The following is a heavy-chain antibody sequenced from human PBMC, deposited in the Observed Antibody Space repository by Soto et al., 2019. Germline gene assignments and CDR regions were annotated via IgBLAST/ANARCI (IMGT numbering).Heavy chain of an antibody. CDR3: ARPATGYWYFDL. CDR2: IYYSGIT. CDR1: GGSISSSIYY. V-gene: IGHV4-39*01. Sequence: TSATLSLTCTVSGGSISSSIYYCVWIRQPPGKGLDWIGSIYYSGITYYNPSLKSRVTISVDTSKNQFSLKLSSVTAADTAVYYCARPATGYWYFDLWGRGTLVTVS. J-gene: IGHJ2*01.